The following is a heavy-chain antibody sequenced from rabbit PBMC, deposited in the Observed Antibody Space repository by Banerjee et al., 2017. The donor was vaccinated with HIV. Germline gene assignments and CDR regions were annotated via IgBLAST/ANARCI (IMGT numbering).Heavy chain of an antibody. CDR2: IGTGSGST. CDR3: ARDSLQGYAFNL. D-gene: IGHD3-3*01. Sequence: QSLEESGGDLVKPGASLTLTCTASGFSFSSGYYMCWVRQAPGKGLEWIGCIGTGSGSTYYASWAKGRFTISKTSSTTVTLQMTSLTAADTAIYFCARDSLQGYAFNLWGPGTLVTVS. J-gene: IGHJ4*01. V-gene: IGHV1S40*01. CDR1: GFSFSSGYY.